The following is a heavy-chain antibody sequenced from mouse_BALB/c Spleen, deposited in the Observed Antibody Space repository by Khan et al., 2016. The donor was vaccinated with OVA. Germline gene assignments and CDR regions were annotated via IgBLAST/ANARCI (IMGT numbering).Heavy chain of an antibody. CDR2: IWGDGNT. CDR3: AKDRGYYAVDY. J-gene: IGHJ4*01. Sequence: QVQLKESGPGLVAPSQSLSITCTVSGFSLTSYGVSWVRQPPGKGLEWLGVIWGDGNTNFHSAIRSRLSTSKDNSKSHAFLQLHSLQTDDTATYYWAKDRGYYAVDYWGQGTSVTVSS. CDR1: GFSLTSYG. V-gene: IGHV2-3*01.